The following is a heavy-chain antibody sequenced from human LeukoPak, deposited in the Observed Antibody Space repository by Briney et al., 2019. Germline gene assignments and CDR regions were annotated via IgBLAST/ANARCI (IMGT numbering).Heavy chain of an antibody. J-gene: IGHJ4*02. Sequence: VTLSLTCTVSGGSISSYYWSWIRQPPGKGLEWIGYIYYSGSTNYNPSLKSRVTISVDTSKNQFSLKLSSVAAADTAVYYCARDKGSGWYNYWGQGTLVTVSS. CDR1: GGSISSYY. CDR3: ARDKGSGWYNY. CDR2: IYYSGST. D-gene: IGHD6-19*01. V-gene: IGHV4-59*01.